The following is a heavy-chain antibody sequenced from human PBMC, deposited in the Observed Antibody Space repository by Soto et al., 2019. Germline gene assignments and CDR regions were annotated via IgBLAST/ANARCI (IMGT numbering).Heavy chain of an antibody. CDR1: GYTFTGYY. CDR3: ARDQTLYYYGSGRQYRTHGMDV. J-gene: IGHJ6*02. V-gene: IGHV1-2*04. CDR2: INPNSGGT. D-gene: IGHD3-10*01. Sequence: GASVKVSCKASGYTFTGYYMHWVRQAPGQGLEWMGWINPNSGGTNYAQKFQGWVTMTRDTSISTAYMELSRLRSDDTAVYYCARDQTLYYYGSGRQYRTHGMDVWGQGTTVTVSS.